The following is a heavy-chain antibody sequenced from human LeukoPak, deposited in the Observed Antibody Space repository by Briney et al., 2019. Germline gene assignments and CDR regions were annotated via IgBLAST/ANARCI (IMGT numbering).Heavy chain of an antibody. CDR1: GGSISSYY. J-gene: IGHJ4*02. D-gene: IGHD3-10*01. CDR2: IYTSGST. V-gene: IGHV4-4*07. CDR3: ASSGSGSYYKPIFY. Sequence: PSETLSLTCTVSGGSISSYYWSWIRQPAGKGLEWIGRIYTSGSTNYNPSLKSRVTMSVDTSKNQFSLKLSSVTAADTAVYYCASSGSGSYYKPIFYWGQGALVTVSS.